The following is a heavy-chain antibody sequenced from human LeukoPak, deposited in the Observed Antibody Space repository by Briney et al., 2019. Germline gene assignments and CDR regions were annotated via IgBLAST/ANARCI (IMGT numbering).Heavy chain of an antibody. CDR2: MNPNSGNT. D-gene: IGHD6-19*01. Sequence: ASAKVSCKTSGYTVTGYYIHWVRQATGQGLEWMGWMNPNSGNTGYAQKFQGRVTMTRNTSISTAYMELSSLRSEDTAVYYCARVGYSSGWYLSDYYYYMDVWGKGTTVTISS. CDR3: ARVGYSSGWYLSDYYYYMDV. V-gene: IGHV1-8*02. J-gene: IGHJ6*03. CDR1: GYTVTGYY.